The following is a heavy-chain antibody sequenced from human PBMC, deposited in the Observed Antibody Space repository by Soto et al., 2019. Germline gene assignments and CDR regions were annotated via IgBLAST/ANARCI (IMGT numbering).Heavy chain of an antibody. J-gene: IGHJ4*02. CDR1: GGSISSGGYY. D-gene: IGHD2-21*02. Sequence: SETLSLTCTVSGGSISSGGYYWSWIRQHPGKGLEWIGYIYYSGSTYYNPSLKSRVTISVDTSKNQFSLKLSSVTAADTAVYYCASQEDGDHHFDYWGQGTLVTVSS. CDR2: IYYSGST. CDR3: ASQEDGDHHFDY. V-gene: IGHV4-31*03.